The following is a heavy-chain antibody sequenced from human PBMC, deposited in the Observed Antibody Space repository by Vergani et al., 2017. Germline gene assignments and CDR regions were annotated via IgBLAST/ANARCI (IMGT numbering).Heavy chain of an antibody. CDR2: ISYDGSNK. Sequence: QVQLVESGGGVVQPGRSLRRSCAASGFTFSSYAMHWVRQAPGKGLEWVAVISYDGSNKYYADSVKGRFTISRDNSKNTLYLQMNSLRAEDTAVYYCARDRAPVVVVAARLFDPWGQGTLVTVSS. CDR3: ARDRAPVVVVAARLFDP. CDR1: GFTFSSYA. D-gene: IGHD2-15*01. J-gene: IGHJ5*02. V-gene: IGHV3-30-3*01.